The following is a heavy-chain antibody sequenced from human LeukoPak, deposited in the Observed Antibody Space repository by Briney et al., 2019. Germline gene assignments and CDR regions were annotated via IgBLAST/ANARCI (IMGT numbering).Heavy chain of an antibody. J-gene: IGHJ4*02. V-gene: IGHV1-46*01. Sequence: GASVKVSCKASGYTFTSYFMHWVRQAPGQGPEWMGLINPGGGGTSYAQKFQGRVTMTTDTSTSTAYMELRSLRSDDTAVYYCARPTETSAGYYFDYWGQGTLVTVSS. CDR1: GYTFTSYF. D-gene: IGHD6-13*01. CDR2: INPGGGGT. CDR3: ARPTETSAGYYFDY.